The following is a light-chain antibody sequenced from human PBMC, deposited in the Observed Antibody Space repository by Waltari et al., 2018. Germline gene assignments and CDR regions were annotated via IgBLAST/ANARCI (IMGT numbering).Light chain of an antibody. J-gene: IGKJ2*01. V-gene: IGKV3-11*01. CDR1: QSVGSY. Sequence: EIVLTQSPATLSLSPGDKATRSCRASQSVGSYLAWYQQKPGQPPRLLIYDASNRATGVPARFRGSGSGTEFTLTISSLEAEDFAVYYCQQRSNWAPHTFGQGARLEIK. CDR2: DAS. CDR3: QQRSNWAPHT.